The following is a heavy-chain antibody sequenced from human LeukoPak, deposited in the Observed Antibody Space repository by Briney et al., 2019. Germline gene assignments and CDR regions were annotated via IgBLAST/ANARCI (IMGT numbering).Heavy chain of an antibody. CDR1: GYTFTSYD. Sequence: ASVKVSCKASGYTFTSYDINWVRQATGQGLEWMGWMNPNSGNTGYAQKFQGRVTMTRNTSISTAYMELSSLRSEDTAVYYCAKRRVIVVVPDAFDIWGQGTMVTVSS. CDR3: AKRRVIVVVPDAFDI. D-gene: IGHD3-22*01. J-gene: IGHJ3*02. CDR2: MNPNSGNT. V-gene: IGHV1-8*01.